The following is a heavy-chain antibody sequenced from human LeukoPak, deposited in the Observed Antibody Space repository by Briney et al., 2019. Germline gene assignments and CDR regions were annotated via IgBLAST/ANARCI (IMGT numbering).Heavy chain of an antibody. CDR2: IYYSGST. CDR1: GGSISSSSYY. V-gene: IGHV4-39*07. J-gene: IGHJ4*02. D-gene: IGHD3-10*01. CDR3: AREGGSGSYGHFDY. Sequence: PSETLSLTCTVSGGSISSSSYYWGWIRQPPGKGLEWIGSIYYSGSTYYNPSLKSRVTISVDTSKNQFSLKLSSVTAADTAVYYCAREGGSGSYGHFDYWGQGTLVTVSS.